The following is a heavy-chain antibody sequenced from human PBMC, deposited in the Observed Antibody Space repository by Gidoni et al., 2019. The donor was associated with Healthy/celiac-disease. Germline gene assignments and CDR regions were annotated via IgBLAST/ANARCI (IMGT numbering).Heavy chain of an antibody. Sequence: QVQLVQSGAEVKKPGASVKVSCKVSGYTLTELSMHWVRQAPGKGLEWMGGFDTEDGETIYEQKFQGRVTMTEDTSTDTAYMELSRLRSEDTAVYYCATDAYNWNDLEKPTFDYWGQGTLVTVSS. V-gene: IGHV1-24*01. CDR2: FDTEDGET. CDR1: GYTLTELS. CDR3: ATDAYNWNDLEKPTFDY. J-gene: IGHJ4*02. D-gene: IGHD1-1*01.